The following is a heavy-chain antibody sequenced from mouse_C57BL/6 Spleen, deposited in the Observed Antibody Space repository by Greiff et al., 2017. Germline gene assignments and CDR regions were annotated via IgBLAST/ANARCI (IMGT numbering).Heavy chain of an antibody. J-gene: IGHJ2*01. CDR3: ARTGTGDY. V-gene: IGHV1-81*01. CDR2: IFTRSGNT. D-gene: IGHD3-3*01. CDR1: GYTFTSYG. Sequence: VQLKQSGAELARPGASVKLSCKASGYTFTSYGLSWVKQRTGQGLEWIGEIFTRSGNTYYNEKFKAKGTLTADKSSSTAYMELRSLTAEDSAVYFCARTGTGDYWGQGTTLTVSS.